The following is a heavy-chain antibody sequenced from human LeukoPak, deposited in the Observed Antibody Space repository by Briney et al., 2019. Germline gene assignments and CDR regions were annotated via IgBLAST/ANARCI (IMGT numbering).Heavy chain of an antibody. CDR2: IIPILGIA. CDR3: ARDNVFAYYYYGMDV. V-gene: IGHV1-69*04. J-gene: IGHJ6*02. Sequence: ASVKVSCKASGGTFSSYAISWVRQAPGQGLEWMGRIIPILGIANYAQKFQGRVTITADKSTSTAYMELSSLRSDDTAVYYCARDNVFAYYYYGMDVWGQGTTVTVSS. D-gene: IGHD3-10*02. CDR1: GGTFSSYA.